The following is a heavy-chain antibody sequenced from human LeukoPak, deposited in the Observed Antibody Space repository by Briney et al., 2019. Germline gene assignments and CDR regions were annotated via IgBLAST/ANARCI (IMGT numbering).Heavy chain of an antibody. CDR2: IYSGGDT. CDR3: ARRSGEGYFDC. CDR1: GFIVSRNY. D-gene: IGHD1-26*01. Sequence: SGGSLRLSRAASGFIVSRNYMSWVRQAPGKGLEWLSVIYSGGDTYYADSVKGRFTISRDNSKNTLYLQMNSLRAEDTAVYYCARRSGEGYFDCWGQGTLVTVSS. V-gene: IGHV3-66*01. J-gene: IGHJ4*02.